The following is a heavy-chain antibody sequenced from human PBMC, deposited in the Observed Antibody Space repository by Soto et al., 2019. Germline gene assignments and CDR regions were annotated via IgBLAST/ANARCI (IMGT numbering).Heavy chain of an antibody. CDR1: GYTFTSYG. J-gene: IGHJ6*02. CDR3: ARVPAATIYYYYYFGMDV. V-gene: IGHV1-18*01. D-gene: IGHD2-2*01. Sequence: QVQLVQSGAEVKKPGASVKVSCKASGYTFTSYGISWVRQAPGQGLEWMGWISAYNGNTNYAQELQGRVTMTTDTSTSTAYMELRSLRSDDTAVYYCARVPAATIYYYYYFGMDVWGQGTTVTVSS. CDR2: ISAYNGNT.